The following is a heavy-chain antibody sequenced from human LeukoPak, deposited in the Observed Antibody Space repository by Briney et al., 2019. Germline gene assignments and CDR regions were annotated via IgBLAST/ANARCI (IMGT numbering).Heavy chain of an antibody. CDR2: IYTSGST. V-gene: IGHV4-61*02. J-gene: IGHJ4*02. CDR3: AREIKVGASFDY. CDR1: GGSISSGSYY. Sequence: PSETLSLTCTVSGGSISSGSYYWRWIRQPAGKGLEWIGRIYTSGSTNYNPSLKSRVTISVDTSKNQFSLKLSSVTAADTAVYYCAREIKVGASFDYWGQGTLVTVSS. D-gene: IGHD1-26*01.